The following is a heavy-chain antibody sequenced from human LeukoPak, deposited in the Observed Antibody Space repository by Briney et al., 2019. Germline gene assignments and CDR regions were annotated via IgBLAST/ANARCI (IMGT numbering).Heavy chain of an antibody. CDR2: INPNSGGT. J-gene: IGHJ3*02. CDR3: ARDVTYYYDTSGYRDAFDI. V-gene: IGHV1-2*02. D-gene: IGHD3-22*01. CDR1: GYTFTSYY. Sequence: VASVKVSCKASGYTFTSYYMHWVRQAPGQGLEWMGWINPNSGGTNYAQRFQGRVTMTRDTSISTAYMELSRLRSDDTAVYYCARDVTYYYDTSGYRDAFDIWGQGTMVTVSS.